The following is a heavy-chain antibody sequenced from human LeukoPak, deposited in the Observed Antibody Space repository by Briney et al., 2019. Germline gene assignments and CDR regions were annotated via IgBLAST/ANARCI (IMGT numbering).Heavy chain of an antibody. D-gene: IGHD5-24*01. CDR3: TRTRGDGYSDY. CDR1: GGSISSSSYY. CDR2: IYYSGST. V-gene: IGHV4-39*07. Sequence: PSETLSLTCTVSGGSISSSSYYWGWIRQPPGKGLEWIGSIYYSGSTYYNPSLKSRVTISVDTSKNQFSLKLSSVTAADTAVYYCTRTRGDGYSDYWGQGTLVTVSS. J-gene: IGHJ4*02.